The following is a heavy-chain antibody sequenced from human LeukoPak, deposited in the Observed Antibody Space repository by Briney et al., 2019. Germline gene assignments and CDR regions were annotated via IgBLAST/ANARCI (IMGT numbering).Heavy chain of an antibody. D-gene: IGHD2-2*01. CDR3: AKDRLLCSITSCYVSYIDV. V-gene: IGHV3-23*01. J-gene: IGHJ6*03. Sequence: GGSLRLSCAASGFTFSSYAMSWVRQAPGKGLEWVAAISGSGGSTYYADSVKGRFTISRDNSKNTLYLQMNSLRAEDTAVYYCAKDRLLCSITSCYVSYIDVWGKRTPVTVSS. CDR2: ISGSGGST. CDR1: GFTFSSYA.